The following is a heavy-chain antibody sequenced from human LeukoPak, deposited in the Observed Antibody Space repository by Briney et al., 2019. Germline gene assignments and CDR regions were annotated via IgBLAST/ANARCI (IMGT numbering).Heavy chain of an antibody. CDR3: ARVGTYSYSFDY. CDR2: ISGSGGST. D-gene: IGHD1-26*01. CDR1: GFTFSSYA. Sequence: GGSLRLSCAASGFTFSSYAMSWVRQAPGKGLEWVSAISGSGGSTYYADSVKGRFTISRDNSKNTLYLQMNSLRAEDTALYYCARVGTYSYSFDYWGQGTLVTVSS. V-gene: IGHV3-23*01. J-gene: IGHJ4*02.